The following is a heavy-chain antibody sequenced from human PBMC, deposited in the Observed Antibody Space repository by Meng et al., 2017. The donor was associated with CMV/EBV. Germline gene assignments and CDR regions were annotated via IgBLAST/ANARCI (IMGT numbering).Heavy chain of an antibody. CDR2: IWYDGSNK. Sequence: GGPLRLSCAASGFTFSSYGMHWVRQAPGKGLEWVAVIWYDGSNKYYADSVKGRFTISRDNSKNTLYLQMNSLRAEDTAVYYCAKVSSAYDFWSGLFGMDVWGQGTTVTVSS. D-gene: IGHD3-3*01. CDR3: AKVSSAYDFWSGLFGMDV. J-gene: IGHJ6*02. CDR1: GFTFSSYG. V-gene: IGHV3-33*06.